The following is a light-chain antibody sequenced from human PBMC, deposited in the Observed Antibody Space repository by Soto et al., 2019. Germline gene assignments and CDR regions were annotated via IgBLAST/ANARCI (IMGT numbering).Light chain of an antibody. CDR3: QQYAASPRYT. CDR2: AAS. J-gene: IGKJ2*01. V-gene: IGKV1-39*01. Sequence: DIQMTQSPSSLSASVGDRVSITCRASQSIRSHLNWYQHKPGKAPKVLIYAASSLLGEVPSRFSGSGSGTDFTLTITRLEPEDFAVYYCQQYAASPRYTFGQGTKLEIK. CDR1: QSIRSH.